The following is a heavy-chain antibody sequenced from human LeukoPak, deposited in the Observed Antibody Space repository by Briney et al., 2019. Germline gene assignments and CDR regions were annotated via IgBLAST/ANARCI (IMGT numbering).Heavy chain of an antibody. V-gene: IGHV3-30*02. Sequence: GGSLRLSCAASGFTFSSYGMHWVRQAPGKGLEWVAFIRYDGSNKYYADSVKGRFTISRDNSKNTLYLQMNSLRAEDTAVYYCAKDGQVVPAAMPDAFDIWGQGTMVTVSS. J-gene: IGHJ3*02. CDR2: IRYDGSNK. CDR1: GFTFSSYG. CDR3: AKDGQVVPAAMPDAFDI. D-gene: IGHD2-2*01.